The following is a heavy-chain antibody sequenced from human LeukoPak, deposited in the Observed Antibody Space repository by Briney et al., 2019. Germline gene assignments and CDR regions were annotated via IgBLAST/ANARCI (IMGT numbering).Heavy chain of an antibody. CDR2: IYYSGST. Sequence: PSETLSLTCTVSGGSISSYYWSWIRQPPGKGLERIGYIYYSGSTNYNPSLQSRVTISVDTSKNQFSLKLSSVTAADTAVYYCAREGRGSGSYTFDYWGQGTLVTVSS. CDR1: GGSISSYY. V-gene: IGHV4-59*01. D-gene: IGHD3-10*01. J-gene: IGHJ4*02. CDR3: AREGRGSGSYTFDY.